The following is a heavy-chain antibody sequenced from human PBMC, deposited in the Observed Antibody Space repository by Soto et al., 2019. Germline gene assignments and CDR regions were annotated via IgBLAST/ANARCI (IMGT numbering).Heavy chain of an antibody. CDR1: GDSVSSNSAA. Sequence: SQTLSLTCAISGDSVSSNSAAWNWIRQSPSRGLEWLGRTYYRSKWYNDYAVSVKSRITINPDTSKNQFSLQLNSVTPEDTAVYYCARDREAVAGTHYYYYGMDVWGQGTTVTVS. D-gene: IGHD6-19*01. CDR3: ARDREAVAGTHYYYYGMDV. CDR2: TYYRSKWYN. J-gene: IGHJ6*02. V-gene: IGHV6-1*01.